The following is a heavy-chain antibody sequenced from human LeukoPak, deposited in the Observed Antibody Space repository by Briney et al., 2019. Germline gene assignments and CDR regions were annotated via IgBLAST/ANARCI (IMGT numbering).Heavy chain of an antibody. Sequence: GGSLRLSCAASGFTFSSYGMSWVRQAPGTGLQWVSYISSGRPTINYSDSVRGRFTVSRDNAKRTLYLQMNNLRVEDTAVYYCARGGAARPDYWGQGTLVTVSS. D-gene: IGHD6-6*01. CDR1: GFTFSSYG. CDR2: ISSGRPTI. V-gene: IGHV3-48*04. J-gene: IGHJ4*02. CDR3: ARGGAARPDY.